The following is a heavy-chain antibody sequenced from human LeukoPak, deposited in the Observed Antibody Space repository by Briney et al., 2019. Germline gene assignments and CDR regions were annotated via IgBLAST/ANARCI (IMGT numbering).Heavy chain of an antibody. V-gene: IGHV4-34*01. Sequence: PSETLSLTCAVYGGSFSGYYWSWIRQPPGKGLEWIGEINHSGSTNYNPSLKSRVTISVDTSKNQFSLKLSSVTAADTAVYYCARGRPYYDILTGYYKGYFDYWGQGTLVTVPS. J-gene: IGHJ4*02. CDR2: INHSGST. CDR1: GGSFSGYY. D-gene: IGHD3-9*01. CDR3: ARGRPYYDILTGYYKGYFDY.